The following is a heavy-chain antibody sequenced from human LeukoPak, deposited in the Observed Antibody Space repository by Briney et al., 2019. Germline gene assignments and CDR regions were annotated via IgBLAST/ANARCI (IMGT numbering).Heavy chain of an antibody. Sequence: AGGSLRLSCAASGFTFSSYWMNWARQAPGKGLEWIGNIKQDGSEKNYVDSVKGRLTISRDNAKNLLYLQMDNLRAEDAAVYYCAGGPGFLIYSWGQGTRVTVSS. D-gene: IGHD3-3*01. J-gene: IGHJ5*02. CDR3: AGGPGFLIYS. CDR1: GFTFSSYW. V-gene: IGHV3-7*01. CDR2: IKQDGSEK.